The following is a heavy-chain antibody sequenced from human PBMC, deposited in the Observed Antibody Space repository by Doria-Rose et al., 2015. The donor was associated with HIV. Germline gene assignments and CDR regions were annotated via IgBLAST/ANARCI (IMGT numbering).Heavy chain of an antibody. J-gene: IGHJ6*02. V-gene: IGHV3-33*01. CDR3: ARAWGYCSSSTCYYYGMDV. D-gene: IGHD2-2*01. CDR1: SYG. CDR2: IWFDGSNE. Sequence: SYGMHWVRQAPGKGLEWVAIIWFDGSNEHYADSVKGRFTISRDNSKNTLYLQMNSLRAEDTAVYYCARAWGYCSSSTCYYYGMDVWGQGTTVTVS.